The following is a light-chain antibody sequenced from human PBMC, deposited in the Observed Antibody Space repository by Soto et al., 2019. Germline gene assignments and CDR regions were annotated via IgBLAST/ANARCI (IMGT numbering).Light chain of an antibody. J-gene: IGKJ4*01. CDR1: ENINTY. CDR2: DAS. Sequence: VVLTQSPATLSVSPGERATLSCRASENINTYLAWYQQKPGQAPKLLIYDASNRATGIPARFSASGSGTDLTLTISSLEPEDFAVYYCQHRNNWPLTFGGGTTVEIK. V-gene: IGKV3-11*01. CDR3: QHRNNWPLT.